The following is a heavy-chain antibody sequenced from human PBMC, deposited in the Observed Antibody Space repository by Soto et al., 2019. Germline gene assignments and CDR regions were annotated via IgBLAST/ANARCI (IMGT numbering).Heavy chain of an antibody. D-gene: IGHD5-18*01. V-gene: IGHV5-51*01. J-gene: IGHJ6*01. CDR2: IYPGDSDT. CDR3: ARHPHSYGNIHYYYGMDV. CDR1: GYSFTSYW. Sequence: PGESLKISCKGSGYSFTSYWIGWVRQMPGKGLEWMGIIYPGDSDTRYRPSFQGQVTISADKSISTAYLQWSSLKASDTAMYYCARHPHSYGNIHYYYGMDVWGQGTTVTVSS.